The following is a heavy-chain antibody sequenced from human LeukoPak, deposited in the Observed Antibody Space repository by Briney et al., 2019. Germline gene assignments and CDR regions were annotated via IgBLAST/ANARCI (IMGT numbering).Heavy chain of an antibody. J-gene: IGHJ4*02. CDR2: IYPGDSDT. CDR3: ARHDDRFDY. V-gene: IGHV5-51*01. D-gene: IGHD1-1*01. Sequence: GESLKISCKGSGYSCTSYWIGWVRQMPGKGLEWIGIIYPGDSDTRYSPSFQGQITISADKSITTAYLQWSSLSASVTAMYYCARHDDRFDYWVQGTLVTVSS. CDR1: GYSCTSYW.